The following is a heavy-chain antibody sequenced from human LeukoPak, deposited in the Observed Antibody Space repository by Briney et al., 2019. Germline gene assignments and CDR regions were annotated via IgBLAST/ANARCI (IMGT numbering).Heavy chain of an antibody. J-gene: IGHJ3*02. CDR1: GFTFSSYA. CDR3: ARYYDGTGSQDTFDI. V-gene: IGHV3-23*01. D-gene: IGHD3-22*01. CDR2: ISGSGGST. Sequence: PGGSLRLSCAASGFTFSSYAMSWVRQAPGKGLEWVSAISGSGGSTYYADSVKGRFTISRDNSKNTLYLQMNSLRVEDTAVYYCARYYDGTGSQDTFDIWGPGTMVTVSS.